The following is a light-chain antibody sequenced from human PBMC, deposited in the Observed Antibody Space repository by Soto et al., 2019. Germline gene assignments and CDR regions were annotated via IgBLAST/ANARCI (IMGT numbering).Light chain of an antibody. CDR3: QQYGSSPKYI. Sequence: EIVLTQSPGTLSLSPEERATLSCRASQSVSSSYLAWYQQKPGQAPRLLIYGASSRATGIPDRFSGSGSGTDFTLTISRLEPEDFAVYYCQQYGSSPKYIFGQGTKLEIK. J-gene: IGKJ2*01. CDR2: GAS. V-gene: IGKV3-20*01. CDR1: QSVSSSY.